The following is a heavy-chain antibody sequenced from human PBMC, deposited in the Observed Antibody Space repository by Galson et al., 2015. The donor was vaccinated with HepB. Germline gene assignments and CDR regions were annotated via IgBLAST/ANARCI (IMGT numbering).Heavy chain of an antibody. Sequence: SLRLSCAASTLILTKYAMTWVRQAPGKGLEWVSVVSANGATTHYADSVRGRFTIFRDNSKNTLYMQMSSLWLEDTAVYFCAKNYGDYVYDPFDLWGQGTPVTVSS. J-gene: IGHJ4*02. CDR3: AKNYGDYVYDPFDL. V-gene: IGHV3-23*01. CDR1: TLILTKYA. CDR2: VSANGATT. D-gene: IGHD4-17*01.